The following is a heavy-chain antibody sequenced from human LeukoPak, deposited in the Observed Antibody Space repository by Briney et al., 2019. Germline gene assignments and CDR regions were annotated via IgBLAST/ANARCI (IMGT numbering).Heavy chain of an antibody. V-gene: IGHV1-8*03. CDR3: ARDGSRRSYYYYMDV. CDR1: GYTFTSYD. D-gene: IGHD1-26*01. CDR2: MNPNSGNT. Sequence: ASVKVSCKASGYTFTSYDINWVRQATGQGLEWMGWMNPNSGNTGYAQKFQGRVTITRNTSISTAYMELSSLRSGDTAVYYCARDGSRRSYYYYMDVWGKGTTVTVSS. J-gene: IGHJ6*03.